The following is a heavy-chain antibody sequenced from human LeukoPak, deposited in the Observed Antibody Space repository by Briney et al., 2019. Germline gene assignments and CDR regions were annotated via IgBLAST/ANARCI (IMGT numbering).Heavy chain of an antibody. CDR3: ARAGDSDDFWSGSFYFDY. CDR1: GGSISSSSYY. D-gene: IGHD3-3*01. J-gene: IGHJ4*02. CDR2: IYHSGST. Sequence: PSETPSLTCTVSGGSISSSSYYWGWIRQPPGKGLEWIGSIYHSGSTYYNPSLKGRVTISVDTSKNQFSLKLSSVTAADTAVYYCARAGDSDDFWSGSFYFDYWGQGTLVTVSS. V-gene: IGHV4-39*07.